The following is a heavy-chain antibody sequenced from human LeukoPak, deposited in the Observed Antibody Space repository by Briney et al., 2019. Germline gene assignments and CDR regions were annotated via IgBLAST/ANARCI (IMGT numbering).Heavy chain of an antibody. CDR2: IYYSGST. D-gene: IGHD6-13*01. J-gene: IGHJ4*02. Sequence: PSETLSLTCTVSGGSISSGDYYWSWIRQPPGKGLEWIGYIYYSGSTYYNPSLKSRVTISVDTSKNQFSLKPSSVTAADTAVYYCARVLGIAAAGTSHFNYWGQGTLVTVSS. CDR1: GGSISSGDYY. CDR3: ARVLGIAAAGTSHFNY. V-gene: IGHV4-30-4*01.